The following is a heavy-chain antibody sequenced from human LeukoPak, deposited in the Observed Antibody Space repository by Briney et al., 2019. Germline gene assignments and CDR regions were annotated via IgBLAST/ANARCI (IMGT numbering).Heavy chain of an antibody. J-gene: IGHJ4*02. CDR2: ISWNSGSI. V-gene: IGHV3-9*01. CDR3: AKVQYQLLMSANFDY. CDR1: GFTFDDYA. D-gene: IGHD2-2*01. Sequence: PGGSLRLSCAASGFTFDDYAMHWVRQAPGKGLEWVSGISWNSGSIGYADSVKGRFTISRDNAKNSLYLQMNSLRAEDTALYYCAKVQYQLLMSANFDYRGQGTLVTVSS.